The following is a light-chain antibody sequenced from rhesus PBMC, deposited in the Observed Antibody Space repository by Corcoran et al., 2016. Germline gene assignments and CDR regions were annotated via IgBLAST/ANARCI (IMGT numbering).Light chain of an antibody. CDR2: AAS. CDR3: QHYYDNPYI. Sequence: DIQMTQSPSALSASVGDRVTISCRASQNIYSTLAWYQQKQGKAPKLLIYAASTLQPVIPPRFSGSGSGTDFTRTINSLQPGDSATYYCQHYYDNPYICGQGTRVEIK. V-gene: IGKV1S12*01. J-gene: IGKJ2*01. CDR1: QNIYST.